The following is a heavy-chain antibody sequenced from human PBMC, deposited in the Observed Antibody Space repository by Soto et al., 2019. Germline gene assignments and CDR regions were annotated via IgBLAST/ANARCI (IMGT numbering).Heavy chain of an antibody. CDR2: DYSDST. CDR3: ATYSRGEGGRGY. J-gene: IGHJ4*02. CDR1: GGSVSSHH. Sequence: QVQLQESGPGLVKPSETLSLTCTVSGGSVSSHHWTWIRQPPGKGLEWIGDYSDSTSYSPSLKSRVNTAADPSKTQFSPKLSSVTAADSAVSNCATYSRGEGGRGYWGQGTLVTVSS. D-gene: IGHD3-16*01. V-gene: IGHV4-59*02.